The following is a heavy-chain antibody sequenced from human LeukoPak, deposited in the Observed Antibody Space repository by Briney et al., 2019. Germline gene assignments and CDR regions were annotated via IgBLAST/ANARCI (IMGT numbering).Heavy chain of an antibody. Sequence: GGSLRLSCAASGFTFSPYTMNWVRQAPGKGLEWVSSISSSSSFIYYADSVKGRFTISRDNAKNSLYLQMHSLRAEDTAVYYCARVGSSGWYDHWGQGTLVTVSS. CDR1: GFTFSPYT. D-gene: IGHD6-19*01. CDR2: ISSSSSFI. CDR3: ARVGSSGWYDH. V-gene: IGHV3-21*01. J-gene: IGHJ5*02.